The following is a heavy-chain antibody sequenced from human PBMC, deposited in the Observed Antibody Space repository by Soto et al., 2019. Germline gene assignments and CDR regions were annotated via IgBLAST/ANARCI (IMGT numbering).Heavy chain of an antibody. V-gene: IGHV3-23*01. J-gene: IGHJ1*01. D-gene: IGHD2-2*01. CDR1: RFTFSYYA. CDR2: ISGSGGDT. Sequence: GGSLRLSCAASRFTFSYYAMHWIRQAPGKGLEWVSVISGSGGDTYYADSVKGRFTISRDNSKNTLSLQMNSLRAEDTAVYYCAKARGSSTPAPGSYWGQGTLVTVSS. CDR3: AKARGSSTPAPGSY.